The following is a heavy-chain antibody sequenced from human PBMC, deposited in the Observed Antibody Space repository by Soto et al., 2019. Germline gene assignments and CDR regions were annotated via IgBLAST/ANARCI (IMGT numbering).Heavy chain of an antibody. CDR1: GFTFSSYG. CDR2: IWYDGSNK. V-gene: IGHV3-33*01. CDR3: ARDRIAARPDYYYGMDV. Sequence: GGSLRLSCAASGFTFSSYGMHWVRQAPGKGLEWVAVIWYDGSNKYYADSVKGRFTISRDNSKNTLYLQMNSLRAEDTAVYYCARDRIAARPDYYYGMDVWGQGTTVTAP. J-gene: IGHJ6*02. D-gene: IGHD6-6*01.